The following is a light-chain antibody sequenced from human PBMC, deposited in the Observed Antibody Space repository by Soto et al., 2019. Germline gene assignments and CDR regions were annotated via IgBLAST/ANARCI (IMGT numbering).Light chain of an antibody. J-gene: IGKJ2*01. CDR3: MQATQFPPYT. V-gene: IGKV2-24*01. CDR1: QSLLHSDGNTY. CDR2: KIS. Sequence: DIVMTQTPLSSPVTLGQPASISCRSSQSLLHSDGNTYLSWLQQRPGQPPRLLIYKISNRLSGVPDRFSGSGAGTDFTLKISRVEAEDVGVYFCMQATQFPPYTFGQGTKLEIE.